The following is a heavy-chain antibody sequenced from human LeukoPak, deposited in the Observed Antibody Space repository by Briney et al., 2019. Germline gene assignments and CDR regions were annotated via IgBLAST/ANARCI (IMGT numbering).Heavy chain of an antibody. CDR1: GVSINTGGYY. Sequence: TPSPPRSVSGVSINTGGYYWHWIPPLPGKGLEWIGHISNSGSSYYNPSLQSRVTMSADTSRSQFSLYLGSVTAADTAVYYCAGTGYYSPFLDYWGQGTLVTVSS. J-gene: IGHJ4*02. V-gene: IGHV4-31*03. D-gene: IGHD3/OR15-3a*01. CDR2: ISNSGSS. CDR3: AGTGYYSPFLDY.